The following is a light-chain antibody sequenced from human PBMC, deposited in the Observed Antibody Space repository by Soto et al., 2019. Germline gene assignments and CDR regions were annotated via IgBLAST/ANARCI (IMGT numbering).Light chain of an antibody. Sequence: EIVLTQSPGTLPLSPGERATLSCRASQSVSSSYLAWYQQKPGQAPRLLIYGASSRATGIPDRFSGSGSGTDFTLTISRLGPEDFAVYYCQQYGSSPQTFGQGTKV. V-gene: IGKV3-20*01. CDR2: GAS. J-gene: IGKJ1*01. CDR3: QQYGSSPQT. CDR1: QSVSSSY.